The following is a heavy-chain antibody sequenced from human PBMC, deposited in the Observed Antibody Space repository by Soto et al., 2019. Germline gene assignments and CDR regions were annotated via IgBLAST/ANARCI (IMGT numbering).Heavy chain of an antibody. Sequence: EVQPLESGGGLVQPGGSLRLSCAASGFTFSSYAMSWVRQAPGAGLEWVSVITDSGDDTLHADSGKGRFTISRANSKYALYLQMNSLRVEDTAIYYCAKASGGRDAGSRVFDFWGQGTRVTVSS. V-gene: IGHV3-23*01. J-gene: IGHJ4*02. CDR1: GFTFSSYA. CDR3: AKASGGRDAGSRVFDF. D-gene: IGHD3-10*01. CDR2: ITDSGDDT.